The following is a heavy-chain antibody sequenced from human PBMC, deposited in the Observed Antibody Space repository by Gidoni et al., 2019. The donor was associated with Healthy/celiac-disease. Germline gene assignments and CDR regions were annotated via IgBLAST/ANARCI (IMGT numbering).Heavy chain of an antibody. J-gene: IGHJ4*02. D-gene: IGHD6-19*01. V-gene: IGHV3-7*03. CDR2: IKQDGSEK. CDR1: GFPFSSYW. Sequence: EVQLVESGGGLVQPGGSLRLSCAASGFPFSSYWMSWVRQAPGKGLEWVANIKQDGSEKYYVDSVKGRFTISRDNAKNSLYLQMNSLRAEDTAVYYCARDGGIAVAGGPYLDYWGQGTLVTVSS. CDR3: ARDGGIAVAGGPYLDY.